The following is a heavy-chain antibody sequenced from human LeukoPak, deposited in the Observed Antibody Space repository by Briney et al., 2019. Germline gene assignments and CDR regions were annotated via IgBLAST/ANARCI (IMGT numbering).Heavy chain of an antibody. D-gene: IGHD3-22*01. CDR1: GYTFTSYG. CDR3: AREMGSSGYYYKPYNWFDP. V-gene: IGHV1-18*01. J-gene: IGHJ5*02. Sequence: ASVKVSCKASGYTFTSYGISWVRQAPGQGLEWMGWISAYNGNTNYAQKLQGRVTMTTDTSTSTAYMELRSLRSDDTAVYYCAREMGSSGYYYKPYNWFDPWGQGTLVTVSS. CDR2: ISAYNGNT.